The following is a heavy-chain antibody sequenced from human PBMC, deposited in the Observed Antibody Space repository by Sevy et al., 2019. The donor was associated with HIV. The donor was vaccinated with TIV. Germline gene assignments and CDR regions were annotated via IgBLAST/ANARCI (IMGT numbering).Heavy chain of an antibody. CDR2: FSFGCGRI. CDR3: AREGCTKPHDY. D-gene: IGHD2-8*01. CDR1: GFTVSNYS. J-gene: IGHJ4*02. V-gene: IGHV3-23*01. Sequence: GGSLRLSCEASGFTVSNYSMSWVRQAPGKGLEWVSTFSFGCGRINYADSVKGRFTISRDGSKNTLYLQMNSLRAEDTAVYYCAREGCTKPHDYWGQGTLVTVSS.